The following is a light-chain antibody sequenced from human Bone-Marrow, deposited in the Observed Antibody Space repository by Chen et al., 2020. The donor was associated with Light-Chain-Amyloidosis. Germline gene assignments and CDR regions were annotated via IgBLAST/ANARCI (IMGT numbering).Light chain of an antibody. CDR1: DLPTKY. CDR2: IDT. V-gene: IGLV3-25*03. CDR3: QSADSSGTYEVI. Sequence: SYELTQPPSVSVSPGQTARITCSGDDLPTKYAYWYQQKPGQAPVLVIHIDTERPSGISERFSGASSGTTATLTISGVQAEDEADYHCQSADSSGTYEVIFGGGTKLTAL. J-gene: IGLJ2*01.